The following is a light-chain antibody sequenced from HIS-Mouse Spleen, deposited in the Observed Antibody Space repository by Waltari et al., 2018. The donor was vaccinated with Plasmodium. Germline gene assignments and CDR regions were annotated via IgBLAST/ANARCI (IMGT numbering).Light chain of an antibody. V-gene: IGLV2-8*01. J-gene: IGLJ2*01. CDR3: SSYAGSNNLV. CDR2: EVS. CDR1: SSDVGGYNY. Sequence: HPPSASGSPGQSVTISCTGTSSDVGGYNYVSWYQQHPGKAPKLMIYEVSKRPSGVPDCFSGSKSGNTASLTVSGLQAEEEADYYCSSYAGSNNLVFGGGTKLTVL.